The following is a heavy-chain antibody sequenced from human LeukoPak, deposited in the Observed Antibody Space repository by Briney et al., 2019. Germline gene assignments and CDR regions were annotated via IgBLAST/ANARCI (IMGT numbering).Heavy chain of an antibody. CDR1: GFTFSSTW. CDR3: ATTRTY. V-gene: IGHV3-15*07. J-gene: IGHJ4*02. CDR2: IKSKSDGGTI. Sequence: GGSLRLSCAASGFTFSSTWMDWVRQAPGKGLEWVGRIKSKSDGGTIDYAAPVKGRFTISRDDSKNTPYLQMHSLTTEDTAVYYCATTRTYWGQGTLVTVSS.